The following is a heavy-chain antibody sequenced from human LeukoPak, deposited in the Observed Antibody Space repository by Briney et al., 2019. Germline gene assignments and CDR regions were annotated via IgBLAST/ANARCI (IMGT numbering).Heavy chain of an antibody. D-gene: IGHD5-24*01. Sequence: GGSLRLSCAASGFTFSSYAMSWVRQAPGKGLEWVSAISGSGGSTYYADSVKGRFTISRDNSKNTLYLKMNSLRAEATAVYYCAKGVDGYEPSYFDYWGQGNLVTVSS. CDR1: GFTFSSYA. J-gene: IGHJ4*02. CDR2: ISGSGGST. CDR3: AKGVDGYEPSYFDY. V-gene: IGHV3-23*01.